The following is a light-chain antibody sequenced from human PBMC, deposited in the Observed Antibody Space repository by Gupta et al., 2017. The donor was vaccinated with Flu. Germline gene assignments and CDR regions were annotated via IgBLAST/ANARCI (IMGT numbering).Light chain of an antibody. V-gene: IGKV1-39*01. CDR3: QQSYIWRIT. J-gene: IGKJ4*01. Sequence: DIELSQSPASLSASVGDRVTIACRASQSIITHLNWYQQKPGRAPNLLLYSASSLQSGVPPRFSGSGSGTEFVLVISNLQPEDSATYYCQQSYIWRITFGRGTKVKMK. CDR1: QSIITH. CDR2: SAS.